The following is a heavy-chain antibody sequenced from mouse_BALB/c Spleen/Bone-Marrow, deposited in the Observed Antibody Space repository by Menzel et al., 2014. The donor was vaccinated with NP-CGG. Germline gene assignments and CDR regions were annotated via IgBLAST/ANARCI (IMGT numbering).Heavy chain of an antibody. J-gene: IGHJ4*01. CDR3: AREGWDEDYAMDY. Sequence: VQLQQSGAELARPGASVKLSCKASGYTFXSYWMQWVKQRPGQGLEWIGAIYSGDGDTRYTQKFKGKATLTADKSSSTAYMQLSSLASEDSAVYYCAREGWDEDYAMDYWGQGTSVTVSS. V-gene: IGHV1-87*01. CDR1: GYTFXSYW. D-gene: IGHD4-1*01. CDR2: IYSGDGDT.